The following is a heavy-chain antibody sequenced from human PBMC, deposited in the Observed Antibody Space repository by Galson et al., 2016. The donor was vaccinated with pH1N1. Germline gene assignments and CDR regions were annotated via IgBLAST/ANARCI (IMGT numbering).Heavy chain of an antibody. Sequence: SLRLSCAASGFTFSRCGMHWVRQAPGKGLEWVAVIWYDGSNKWYADSVKGRFTISRDNSKNTLFLQMNSLRAEDTAVYYWARDRSEDWYFDLWGRGTLVTVSS. CDR1: GFTFSRCG. CDR3: ARDRSEDWYFDL. CDR2: IWYDGSNK. D-gene: IGHD3-3*01. J-gene: IGHJ2*01. V-gene: IGHV3-33*01.